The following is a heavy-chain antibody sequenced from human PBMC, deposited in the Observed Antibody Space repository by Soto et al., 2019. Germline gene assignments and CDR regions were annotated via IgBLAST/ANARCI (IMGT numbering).Heavy chain of an antibody. CDR3: ARWEGTPYEIADY. CDR1: GFTFSSYS. V-gene: IGHV3-48*02. D-gene: IGHD1-26*01. J-gene: IGHJ4*02. CDR2: ISSSSSTI. Sequence: EVQLVESGGGLVQPGGSLRLSCAASGFTFSSYSMNWVRQAPGKGLEWVSYISSSSSTIYYADSVKGRFTISRDNANNSLYLHMNSLRDEDTAVYYCARWEGTPYEIADYWGQGTLVTVSS.